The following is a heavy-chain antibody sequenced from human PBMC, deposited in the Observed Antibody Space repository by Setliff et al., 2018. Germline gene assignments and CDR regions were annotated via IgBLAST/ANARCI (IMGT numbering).Heavy chain of an antibody. CDR1: GDSISTGINY. V-gene: IGHV4-61*01. Sequence: SETLSLTCTVSGDSISTGINYWSWIRQPPGKGLEWIGYIYYSGNTNYNPSLKSRVTISVDTSKNQFSLKLSSVTAADTAVYFCARGYYNFLSGYYTPYYFDYWGQGTLVTVSS. J-gene: IGHJ4*02. CDR3: ARGYYNFLSGYYTPYYFDY. CDR2: IYYSGNT. D-gene: IGHD3-3*01.